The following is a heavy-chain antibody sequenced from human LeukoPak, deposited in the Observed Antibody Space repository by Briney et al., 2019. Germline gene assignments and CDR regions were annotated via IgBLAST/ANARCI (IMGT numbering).Heavy chain of an antibody. CDR1: GYTFTSYD. CDR3: ARGRYDILTGYFGYYGMDV. J-gene: IGHJ6*02. D-gene: IGHD3-9*01. CDR2: MNPNSGNT. Sequence: ASVKVSCKAPGYTFTSYDINWVRQATGQGLEWMGWMNPNSGNTGYAQKFQGRVTMTRNTSISTAYMELSSLRSEDTAVYYCARGRYDILTGYFGYYGMDVWGQGTTVTVSS. V-gene: IGHV1-8*01.